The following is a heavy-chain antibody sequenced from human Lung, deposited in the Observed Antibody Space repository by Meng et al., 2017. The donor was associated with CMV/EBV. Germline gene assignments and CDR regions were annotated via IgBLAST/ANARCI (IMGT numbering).Heavy chain of an antibody. CDR2: ISSSGTTI. J-gene: IGHJ4*02. Sequence: GGSLRLXCAASGFTFNTYSMTWVRQAPGKGLEWVSYISSSGTTIHYADSVKGRFTISRDNGKNSLYLQMNSLRAEDTALYYCARGMSIAAPRFFVYWCQGARVTVSS. V-gene: IGHV3-48*04. D-gene: IGHD6-6*01. CDR3: ARGMSIAAPRFFVY. CDR1: GFTFNTYS.